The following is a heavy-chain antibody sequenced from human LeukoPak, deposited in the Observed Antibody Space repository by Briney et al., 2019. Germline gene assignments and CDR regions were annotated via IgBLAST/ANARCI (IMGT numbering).Heavy chain of an antibody. Sequence: ASVKVSCKASGYTFTGYYMHWVRQAPGQGLEWMGWINPNSGGTNYAQKFQGRVTMTRDTSISTAYMELSRLRSDDTAVYYCARAAVPGSTTRFDYWGQGTPVTVSS. V-gene: IGHV1-2*02. D-gene: IGHD6-19*01. CDR2: INPNSGGT. CDR3: ARAAVPGSTTRFDY. J-gene: IGHJ4*02. CDR1: GYTFTGYY.